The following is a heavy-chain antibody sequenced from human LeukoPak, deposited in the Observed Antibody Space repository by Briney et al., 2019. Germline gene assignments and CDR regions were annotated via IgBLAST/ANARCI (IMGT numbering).Heavy chain of an antibody. Sequence: SETLSLTCTVSGGSISSGGYYWGWIRQHPGKGLEWIGYIYYSGSTYYNPSLKSRGTISVDPSKNQLSLKLSSVTAADTAVYYCARDGVFPYYNWFDPWGQGTLVTVSS. CDR1: GGSISSGGYY. J-gene: IGHJ5*02. CDR2: IYYSGST. CDR3: ARDGVFPYYNWFDP. D-gene: IGHD6-13*01. V-gene: IGHV4-31*03.